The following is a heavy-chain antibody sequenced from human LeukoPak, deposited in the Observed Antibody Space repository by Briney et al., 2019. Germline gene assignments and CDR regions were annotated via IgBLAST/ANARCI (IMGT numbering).Heavy chain of an antibody. CDR1: GFTFSSYA. V-gene: IGHV3-23*01. CDR3: AKGHSSSTYDACDI. Sequence: GGSLRLSCAASGFTFSSYAMSWVRQTPGKGLEWVSGISSSGGGTYYADSVEGRFTISRDNSNTLYLQMNSLRAEDTAVYYCAKGHSSSTYDACDIWGQGTMVTVSS. J-gene: IGHJ3*02. D-gene: IGHD2-2*01. CDR2: ISSSGGGT.